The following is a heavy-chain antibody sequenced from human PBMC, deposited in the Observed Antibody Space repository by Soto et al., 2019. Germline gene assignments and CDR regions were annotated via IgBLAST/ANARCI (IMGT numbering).Heavy chain of an antibody. D-gene: IGHD4-17*01. CDR2: IKSKTDGGTT. CDR3: TTELRSDENYYYGMDV. Sequence: VGSLRLSCAASGFTFSNAWMSWVRQAPGKGLEWVGRIKSKTDGGTTDYAAPVKGRFTISRDDSKNTLYLQMNSLKTEDTAVYYCTTELRSDENYYYGMDVWGQGTTVTVSS. CDR1: GFTFSNAW. V-gene: IGHV3-15*01. J-gene: IGHJ6*02.